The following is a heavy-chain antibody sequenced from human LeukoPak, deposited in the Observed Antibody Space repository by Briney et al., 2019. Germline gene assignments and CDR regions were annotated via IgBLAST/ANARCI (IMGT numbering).Heavy chain of an antibody. CDR1: GFTFSSYA. V-gene: IGHV3-23*01. CDR3: AKDHELGSGWYLKLGWFDP. Sequence: GGSLRLSCAASGFTFSSYAMSWVRQAPGKGLEWVSAISGGGGSTYYADSVKGRFTISRDNSKNTLYLQMNSLRAEDTAVYYCAKDHELGSGWYLKLGWFDPWGQGTLVTVSS. J-gene: IGHJ5*02. CDR2: ISGGGGST. D-gene: IGHD6-19*01.